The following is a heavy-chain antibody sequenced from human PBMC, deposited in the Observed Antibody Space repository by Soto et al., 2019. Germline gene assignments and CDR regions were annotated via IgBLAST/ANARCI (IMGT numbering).Heavy chain of an antibody. CDR1: GGTFSSYA. V-gene: IGHV1-69*13. J-gene: IGHJ4*02. CDR3: ASPLCGGDCYSLDVFDY. Sequence: WASVKVSCKASGGTFSSYAISWVRQAPGQGLEWMGGIIPIFGTANYAQKFQGRVTITADESTSTAYMELSSLRSEDTAVYYCASPLCGGDCYSLDVFDYWGQGTLVTVSS. CDR2: IIPIFGTA. D-gene: IGHD2-21*02.